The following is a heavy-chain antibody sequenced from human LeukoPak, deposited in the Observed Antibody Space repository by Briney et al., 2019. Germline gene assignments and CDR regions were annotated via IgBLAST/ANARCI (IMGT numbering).Heavy chain of an antibody. V-gene: IGHV1-69*05. CDR1: GGTFSSYA. CDR2: IIPIFGTA. J-gene: IGHJ6*03. D-gene: IGHD3-3*01. CDR3: ARGILQPEWPYYYYMDV. Sequence: GSSVKVSCKASGGTFSSYAISWVRQAPGQGLEWMGRIIPIFGTANYAQKFQGRVTITTDESTSTAYMELSSLRSEDTAVYYCARGILQPEWPYYYYMDVWGKGTTATVSS.